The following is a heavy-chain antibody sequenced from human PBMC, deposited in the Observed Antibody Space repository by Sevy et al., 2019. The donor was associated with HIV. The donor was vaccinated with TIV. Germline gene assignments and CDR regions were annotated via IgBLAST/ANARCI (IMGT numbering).Heavy chain of an antibody. CDR1: GFSFSKHW. V-gene: IGHV3-7*01. D-gene: IGHD7-27*01. CDR3: WTINFYRTDMTTWHWGY. Sequence: GGSLRLSCAASGFSFSKHWMSWVRQSPGKGLEWVASIKEDGSEKYYVDSVKGRFTISRDDAKNSMYLQMNTLRDEDTAGYYLWTINFYRTDMTTWHWGYWGQGALVTVSS. J-gene: IGHJ4*02. CDR2: IKEDGSEK.